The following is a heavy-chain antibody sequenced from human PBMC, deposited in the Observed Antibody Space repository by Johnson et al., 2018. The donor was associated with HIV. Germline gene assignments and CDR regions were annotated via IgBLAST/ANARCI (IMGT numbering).Heavy chain of an antibody. V-gene: IGHV3-30*18. CDR1: GFTFSDYY. Sequence: QVQLVESGGGVVQPGRSLRLSCAASGFTFSDYYMSWIRQAPGKGLEWVANIKQDGSEKYYADSVKRRFTISRDNSKNTLYLQMNSLRAEDTAVYYCAKAGYYVSAFDILGQGTLVTVSS. J-gene: IGHJ3*02. D-gene: IGHD3-10*02. CDR2: IKQDGSEK. CDR3: AKAGYYVSAFDI.